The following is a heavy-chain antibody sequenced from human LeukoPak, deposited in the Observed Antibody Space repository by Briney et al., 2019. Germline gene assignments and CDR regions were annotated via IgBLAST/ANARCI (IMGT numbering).Heavy chain of an antibody. CDR1: GFTFSSYS. Sequence: GGSLRLSCAASGFTFSSYSMNWVRQAPGKGLEWVSSISSSSSYIYYADSVKGRFTISRDNAKNSPYLQMNSLRAEDTALYYCAKGQSITIFGVVNYWGQGTLVTVSS. D-gene: IGHD3-3*01. CDR3: AKGQSITIFGVVNY. CDR2: ISSSSSYI. J-gene: IGHJ4*02. V-gene: IGHV3-21*04.